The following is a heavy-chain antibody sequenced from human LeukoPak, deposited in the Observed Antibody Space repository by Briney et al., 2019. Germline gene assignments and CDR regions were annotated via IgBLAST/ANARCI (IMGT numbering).Heavy chain of an antibody. CDR1: GFTFSTYG. Sequence: GGSLRLSCAASGFTFSTYGMHWVRQAPGKGLEWVANIKQDGSEKYYVDSVKGRFTISRDNAKNSLYLQMNSLRAEDTAVYYCAREVGANYWGQGTLVTVSS. CDR2: IKQDGSEK. D-gene: IGHD1-26*01. V-gene: IGHV3-7*01. J-gene: IGHJ4*02. CDR3: AREVGANY.